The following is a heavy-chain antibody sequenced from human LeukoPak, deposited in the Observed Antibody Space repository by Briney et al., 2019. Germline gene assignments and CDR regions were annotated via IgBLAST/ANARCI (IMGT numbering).Heavy chain of an antibody. CDR2: IIPIFGTA. CDR3: ARGAIAVAGTLFDY. V-gene: IGHV1-69*13. J-gene: IGHJ4*02. D-gene: IGHD6-19*01. CDR1: GGTFSSYA. Sequence: ASVKVSCKASGGTFSSYAISWVRQAPGQGLEWMGGIIPIFGTANYAQKFQGRVTITADESTSTAYMELSSLRSEDTAVYYCARGAIAVAGTLFDYWGQGTLVTVSS.